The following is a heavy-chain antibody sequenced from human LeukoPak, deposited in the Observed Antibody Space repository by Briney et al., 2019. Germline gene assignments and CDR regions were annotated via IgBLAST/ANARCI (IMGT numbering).Heavy chain of an antibody. CDR1: GYTFTGYY. V-gene: IGHV3-30*18. D-gene: IGHD5-18*01. Sequence: SCKASGYTFTGYYMHWVRQAPGKGLEWVAVISYDGSNKYYADSVKGRFTISRDNSKNTLYLQMNSLRAEDTAVYYCAKVDTAMGHYYYYGMDVWGQGTTVTVSS. J-gene: IGHJ6*02. CDR3: AKVDTAMGHYYYYGMDV. CDR2: ISYDGSNK.